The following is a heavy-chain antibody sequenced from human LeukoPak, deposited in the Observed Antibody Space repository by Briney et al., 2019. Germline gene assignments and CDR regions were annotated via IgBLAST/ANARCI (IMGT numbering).Heavy chain of an antibody. J-gene: IGHJ5*02. CDR1: GFTLSDHY. D-gene: IGHD4-17*01. CDR3: VRSPTTVSIPA. Sequence: QPGGSLRLSCAASGFTLSDHYMDWVRQAPGKGREWVGRTRDKAKSYTTDYAATVRGRFSISRDDSKRSLYLQMNSLITDETAVYYFVRSPTTVSIPAWGQGTLVTVSS. V-gene: IGHV3-72*01. CDR2: TRDKAKSYTT.